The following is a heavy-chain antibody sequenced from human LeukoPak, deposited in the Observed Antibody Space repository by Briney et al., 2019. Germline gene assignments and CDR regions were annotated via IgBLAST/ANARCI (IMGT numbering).Heavy chain of an antibody. Sequence: ASVKVSRKASGYTFTSYGISWVRQAPGQGLEWMGWISAYNGNTNYAQKLQGRVTMTTDTSTSTAYMELRSLRSDDTAVYYCAREVVTDDPGYFDYWGQGTLVTVSS. CDR3: AREVVTDDPGYFDY. CDR2: ISAYNGNT. CDR1: GYTFTSYG. V-gene: IGHV1-18*01. J-gene: IGHJ4*02. D-gene: IGHD2-21*02.